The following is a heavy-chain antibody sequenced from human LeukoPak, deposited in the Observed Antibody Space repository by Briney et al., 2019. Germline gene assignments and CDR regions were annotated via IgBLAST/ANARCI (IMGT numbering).Heavy chain of an antibody. CDR3: AKGIYDGSGHNIDY. D-gene: IGHD3-22*01. CDR2: ISTSGAGT. V-gene: IGHV3-23*01. CDR1: GFTFSSCD. J-gene: IGHJ4*02. Sequence: GGSLRLSCAASGFTFSSCDMNWVRQAPGKGPEWVSGISTSGAGTYYAGSVKGRFAISRDNSKSTLYLQMNSLRVEDTAVYYCAKGIYDGSGHNIDYWGQGTLVTVSS.